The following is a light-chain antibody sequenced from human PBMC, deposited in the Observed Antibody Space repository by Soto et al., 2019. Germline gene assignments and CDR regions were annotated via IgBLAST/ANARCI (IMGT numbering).Light chain of an antibody. J-gene: IGKJ4*01. CDR3: QQYGSSPT. CDR2: DAS. V-gene: IGKV3-11*01. Sequence: EIVLTQSPVTLSLSPGERATLSCRASQSVNTFLAWYQQKPDQAPRLLIYDASKRAPGNPARFSGSVSGADFTLNISSLEPEDFAVYYCQQYGSSPTFGGGTKVEIK. CDR1: QSVNTF.